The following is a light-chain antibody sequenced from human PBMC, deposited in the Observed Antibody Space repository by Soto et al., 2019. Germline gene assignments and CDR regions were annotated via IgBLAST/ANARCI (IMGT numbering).Light chain of an antibody. J-gene: IGKJ1*01. CDR2: AAS. V-gene: IGKV1-39*01. CDR3: QQSGDTPPWT. Sequence: DIQMTQSPSSLSASVGDRVFITCRASQSIRKYLNWYQHKPGKVPTLLIYAASSLQSGVPSRFSGSGSGTEFTLTITSLQPEDFATYYCQQSGDTPPWTFGQGTKVEIK. CDR1: QSIRKY.